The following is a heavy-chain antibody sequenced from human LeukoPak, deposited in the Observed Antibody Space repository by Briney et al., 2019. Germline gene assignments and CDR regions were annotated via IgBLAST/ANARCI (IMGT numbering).Heavy chain of an antibody. J-gene: IGHJ6*03. D-gene: IGHD3-9*01. V-gene: IGHV1-69*13. CDR2: IIPIFGTA. Sequence: ASVKVSCKASGGTFSSYAISWVRQAPGQGLEWMGGIIPIFGTANYAQKFQGRVTITADESTGTAYMELSSLRSEDTAVYYCARSPHEDYDILTVGDMDVWGKGTTVTVSS. CDR1: GGTFSSYA. CDR3: ARSPHEDYDILTVGDMDV.